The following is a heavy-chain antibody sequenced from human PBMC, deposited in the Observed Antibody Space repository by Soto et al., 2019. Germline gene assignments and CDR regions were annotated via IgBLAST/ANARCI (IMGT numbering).Heavy chain of an antibody. D-gene: IGHD2-15*01. V-gene: IGHV4-34*01. CDR1: GGSFSGYY. CDR2: INHSGST. J-gene: IGHJ3*02. Sequence: SETLSLTCAVYGGSFSGYYWSWIRQPPGKGLEWIGEINHSGSTNYNPSLKSRVTISVDTSKNQFSLKLSSVTAADTAVYYCARGGEDCSGGSCYLGAFDIWGQGTMVTVSS. CDR3: ARGGEDCSGGSCYLGAFDI.